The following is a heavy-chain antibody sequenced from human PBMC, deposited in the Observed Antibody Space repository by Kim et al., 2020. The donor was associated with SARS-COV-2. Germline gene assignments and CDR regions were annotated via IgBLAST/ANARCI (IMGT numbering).Heavy chain of an antibody. J-gene: IGHJ3*01. CDR3: VREGYIVPTIDAFDV. CDR1: GFTVSTYN. Sequence: GGSLRLSCAASGFTVSTYNMNWVRQAPGKGLEWVSSISSTSSSIYYAASVKGRVTISRNNAKNLLYLQINSLRAEDTAVYFCVREGYIVPTIDAFDVWGQGTIVTVSS. D-gene: IGHD5-12*01. V-gene: IGHV3-21*01. CDR2: ISSTSSSI.